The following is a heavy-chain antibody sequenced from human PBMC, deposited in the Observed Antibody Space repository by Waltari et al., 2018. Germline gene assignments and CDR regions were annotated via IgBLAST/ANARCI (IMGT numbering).Heavy chain of an antibody. CDR2: IYTSGST. CDR1: GGSISSGSYY. Sequence: QVQLQESGPGLVKPSQTLSLTCTVSGGSISSGSYYWSWIRQPAGKGLEWIGRIYTSGSTNYNPSLKSRVTISVDTSKNQFSLKLSSVTAADTAVYYCARDLGGDARYMDVWGKGTTVTVSS. J-gene: IGHJ6*03. CDR3: ARDLGGDARYMDV. D-gene: IGHD2-21*01. V-gene: IGHV4-61*02.